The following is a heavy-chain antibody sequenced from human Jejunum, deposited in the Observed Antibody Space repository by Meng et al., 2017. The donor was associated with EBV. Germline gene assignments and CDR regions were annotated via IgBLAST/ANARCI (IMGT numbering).Heavy chain of an antibody. J-gene: IGHJ4*02. V-gene: IGHV4-4*02. CDR2: IYHSGST. D-gene: IGHD3-3*01. Sequence: QVRPPASGPGPVKPSGTLFLTCAVSGDSISSSNWWSWVRQPPGKGLEWIGEIYHSGSTNYNPSLKSRVTISVDKSKNQFSLKLSSVTAADTAVYYCARYGSGYFPALWYWGQGTLVTVSS. CDR1: GDSISSSNW. CDR3: ARYGSGYFPALWY.